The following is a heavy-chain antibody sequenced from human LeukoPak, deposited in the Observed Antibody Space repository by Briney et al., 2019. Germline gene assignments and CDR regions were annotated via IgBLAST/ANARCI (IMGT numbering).Heavy chain of an antibody. CDR3: ARDQNRYSYGNYYYGMDV. Sequence: GGSLRLSCAASGFPFSSYAMHWVRQALGKGLGWVAVLSYDGSNKYYAASVKGRFSISRDNSKNTLYLQMNSLRAEDTAVYYCARDQNRYSYGNYYYGMDVWGQGTTVTVSS. CDR2: LSYDGSNK. V-gene: IGHV3-30-3*01. J-gene: IGHJ6*02. D-gene: IGHD5-18*01. CDR1: GFPFSSYA.